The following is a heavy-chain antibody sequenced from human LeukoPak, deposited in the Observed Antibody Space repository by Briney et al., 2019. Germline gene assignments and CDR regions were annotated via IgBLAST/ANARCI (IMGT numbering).Heavy chain of an antibody. D-gene: IGHD4-17*01. J-gene: IGHJ6*02. V-gene: IGHV4-31*03. CDR1: GGFISSGGYY. Sequence: SETLSLTCTVSGGFISSGGYYWSWIRQHPGKGLEWIGYIYYSGSTYYNPSLQSRFTISVDKSKNQFSLKLSSVTAADTAVYYCATVTITAPSTISYCMDVWGQGTTVTVSS. CDR3: ATVTITAPSTISYCMDV. CDR2: IYYSGST.